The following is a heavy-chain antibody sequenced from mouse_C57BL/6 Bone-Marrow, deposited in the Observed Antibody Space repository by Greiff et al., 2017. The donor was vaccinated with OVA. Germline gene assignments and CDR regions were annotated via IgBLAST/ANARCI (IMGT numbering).Heavy chain of an antibody. V-gene: IGHV1-81*01. D-gene: IGHD1-1*01. CDR1: GYTFTSYG. CDR3: ARPYYCGSGNY. CDR2: IYPRSGNT. Sequence: VQLQQSGAELARPGASVKLSCKASGYTFTSYGISWVKQRTGQGLEWIGEIYPRSGNTYYNEKFKGKATLTADKSSSTAYMELRSLTSEDSAVYFCARPYYCGSGNYWGQGTTLTVSS. J-gene: IGHJ2*01.